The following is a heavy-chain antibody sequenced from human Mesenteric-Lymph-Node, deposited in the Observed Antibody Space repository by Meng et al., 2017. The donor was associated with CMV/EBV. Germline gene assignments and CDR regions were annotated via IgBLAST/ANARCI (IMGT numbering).Heavy chain of an antibody. D-gene: IGHD1-26*01. CDR3: ASFAPSISGSYTSDDAFDI. CDR2: ISTSSSYM. CDR1: GFLFSSYS. J-gene: IGHJ3*02. Sequence: GESLKISCAASGFLFSSYSMHWVRQAPGKGLDWVSFISTSSSYMYYAHSVKGRFTISRDNAKNSLYLQMNSLRAEDTAVYYCASFAPSISGSYTSDDAFDIWGQGTMVTVSS. V-gene: IGHV3-21*01.